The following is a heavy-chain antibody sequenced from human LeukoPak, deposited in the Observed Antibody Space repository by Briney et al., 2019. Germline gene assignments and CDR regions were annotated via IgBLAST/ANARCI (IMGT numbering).Heavy chain of an antibody. CDR3: ARVLRGYSYGVVYNWFDP. V-gene: IGHV1-18*01. CDR2: ISDYNGNT. Sequence: ASVKVSCKASGYTFTSYGISWVRQAPGQGLEWMGRISDYNGNTNYAQKLQGRVTMTTDTSTSTAYMELRSLRSDDTAVYYCARVLRGYSYGVVYNWFDPWGQGTLVTVSS. J-gene: IGHJ5*02. CDR1: GYTFTSYG. D-gene: IGHD5-18*01.